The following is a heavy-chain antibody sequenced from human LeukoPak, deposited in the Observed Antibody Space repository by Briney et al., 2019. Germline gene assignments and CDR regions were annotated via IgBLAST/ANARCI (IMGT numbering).Heavy chain of an antibody. Sequence: SETLSLTCTVSGGSISSSSYYWGWIRQPPGKGLEWIGSIYYSGSTYYNPSLKSRVTISVDTSKNQFSLKLSSVTAADTAVYYCARHTPHYYGSGSYHDVPTEFDYWGQGTLVTVSS. CDR1: GGSISSSSYY. J-gene: IGHJ4*02. CDR3: ARHTPHYYGSGSYHDVPTEFDY. CDR2: IYYSGST. V-gene: IGHV4-39*01. D-gene: IGHD3-10*01.